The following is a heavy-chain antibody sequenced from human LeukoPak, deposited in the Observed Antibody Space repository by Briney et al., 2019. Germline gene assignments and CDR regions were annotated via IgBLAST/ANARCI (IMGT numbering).Heavy chain of an antibody. V-gene: IGHV2-5*02. CDR1: GFSLSTSGVG. D-gene: IGHD3-22*01. CDR3: ARMGYCNSSAYYYGD. Sequence: SGPTLVNPTQTLTLTCTFSGFSLSTSGVGVGWIRQPPGKALEWLALIYWDDDKRYSPSLKSRLTIAKDTSKNQVVLTMTNMDPVDTATYYCARMGYCNSSAYYYGDWGQGTLVTVSS. J-gene: IGHJ4*02. CDR2: IYWDDDK.